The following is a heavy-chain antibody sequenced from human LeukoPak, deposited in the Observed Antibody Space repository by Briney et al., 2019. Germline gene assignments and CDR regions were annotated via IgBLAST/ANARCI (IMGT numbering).Heavy chain of an antibody. CDR2: IYYSGIT. D-gene: IGHD2/OR15-2a*01. J-gene: IGHJ6*02. Sequence: PSETLSLTCTVSCGSISRYYWSWIGQPPGKGLEVIGYIYYSGITYYNPSLKSRVTISVDTSKNQFSLKLSSVTAADTAVYYCARGGPPSNPNGMDVWGQGTTVTVSS. CDR1: CGSISRYY. V-gene: IGHV4-59*01. CDR3: ARGGPPSNPNGMDV.